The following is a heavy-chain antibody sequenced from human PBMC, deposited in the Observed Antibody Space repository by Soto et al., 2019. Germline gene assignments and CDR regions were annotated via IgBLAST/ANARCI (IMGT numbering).Heavy chain of an antibody. CDR1: GYTFSSSG. CDR2: VGNYNGNT. V-gene: IGHV1-18*01. CDR3: ARDDYYDSSGYSLPTFDY. D-gene: IGHD3-22*01. Sequence: XSVKVSFNASGYTFSSSGISLVRHSPGQGLEWMGWVGNYNGNTNYAQKLQGRVTMTTDTSTSTAYMELRSLRSDDKAVYYCARDDYYDSSGYSLPTFDYWGQGTMVTVS. J-gene: IGHJ4*03.